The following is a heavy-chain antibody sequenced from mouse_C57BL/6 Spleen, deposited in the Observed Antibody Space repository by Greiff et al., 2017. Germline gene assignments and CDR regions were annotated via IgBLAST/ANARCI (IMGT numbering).Heavy chain of an antibody. V-gene: IGHV1-55*01. J-gene: IGHJ3*01. CDR1: GYTFTSYW. D-gene: IGHD1-1*01. Sequence: QVQLQQPGAELVKPGASVKMSCKASGYTFTSYWITWVKQRPGQGLEWIGDIYPGSGSTNYNEKFKSKATLTADKSSSPAYMQLSSLTSEDSAVYFCAGGPYYYGSSPFAYWGQGTLVTVSA. CDR3: AGGPYYYGSSPFAY. CDR2: IYPGSGST.